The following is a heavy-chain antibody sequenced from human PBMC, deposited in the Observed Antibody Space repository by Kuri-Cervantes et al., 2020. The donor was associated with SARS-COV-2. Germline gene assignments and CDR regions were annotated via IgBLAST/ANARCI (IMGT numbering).Heavy chain of an antibody. Sequence: GGSLRLSCAASGFTFSSYARHWVRQAPGKGLEWVGVISYDGSNKYYAASVKGRFTISRDNSKNQLYLQMNSLSAEDTAVYYCATGLSSGWYFANPGHYFDFWGQGTLVTVSS. V-gene: IGHV3-30-3*01. J-gene: IGHJ4*02. CDR2: ISYDGSNK. CDR3: ATGLSSGWYFANPGHYFDF. CDR1: GFTFSSYA. D-gene: IGHD6-19*01.